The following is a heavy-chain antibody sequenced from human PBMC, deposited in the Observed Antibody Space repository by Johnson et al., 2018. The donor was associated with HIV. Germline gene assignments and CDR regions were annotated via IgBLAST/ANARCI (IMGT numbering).Heavy chain of an antibody. V-gene: IGHV3-30*04. CDR3: ARGRKDVAAVDGLDNDGFDM. D-gene: IGHD6-13*01. CDR1: GFTFSSYA. Sequence: QVQLVESGGGVVQPGRSLRLSCAASGFTFSSYAMHWVRQAPDKGLEWVAVISYDGSNKYFADSVKGRFTISRDSSNSTLYLRMNSLRGEDTAVYYCARGRKDVAAVDGLDNDGFDMWGQGTMVTVS. CDR2: ISYDGSNK. J-gene: IGHJ3*02.